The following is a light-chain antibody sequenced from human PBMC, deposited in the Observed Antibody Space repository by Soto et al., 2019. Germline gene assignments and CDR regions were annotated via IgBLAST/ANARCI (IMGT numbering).Light chain of an antibody. Sequence: DIQMTQSPSSLSASVGDRVTITCRASQSISSYLNWYQQKPAKAPKLLIYAASSLQSGVPSRFSGSGSGTDFTLTISSLQTEDFATYYCQQSYSTPYVTFGQGTKVDIK. CDR1: QSISSY. CDR3: QQSYSTPYVT. V-gene: IGKV1-39*01. CDR2: AAS. J-gene: IGKJ1*01.